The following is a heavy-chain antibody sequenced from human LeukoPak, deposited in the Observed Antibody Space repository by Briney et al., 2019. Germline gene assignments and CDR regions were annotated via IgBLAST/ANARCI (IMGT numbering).Heavy chain of an antibody. CDR3: ARERDWLCITDWFDP. D-gene: IGHD3-9*01. Sequence: PSETLSLTCAVYGGSFSGYYWSWIRQPPGKGLEWIGEINHSGSTNYNPSLKSRVTISVDTSKNQFSLKLSSVTAADTAVYYCARERDWLCITDWFDPGGQGTLVTVSS. V-gene: IGHV4-34*01. CDR1: GGSFSGYY. J-gene: IGHJ5*02. CDR2: INHSGST.